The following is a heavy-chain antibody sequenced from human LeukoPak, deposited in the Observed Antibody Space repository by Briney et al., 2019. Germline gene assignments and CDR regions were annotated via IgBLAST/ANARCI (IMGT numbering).Heavy chain of an antibody. CDR1: GFTFSSYA. CDR3: AKIPNVLDYYYDSSGPNDY. J-gene: IGHJ4*02. D-gene: IGHD3-22*01. CDR2: ISGSGGST. Sequence: PGGSLRLSCAASGFTFSSYAMGWVRQAPGKGLEWVSAISGSGGSTYYADSVKGRFTISRDNSKNTLYLQMNSLRAEDTAVYYCAKIPNVLDYYYDSSGPNDYWGQGTLVTVSS. V-gene: IGHV3-23*01.